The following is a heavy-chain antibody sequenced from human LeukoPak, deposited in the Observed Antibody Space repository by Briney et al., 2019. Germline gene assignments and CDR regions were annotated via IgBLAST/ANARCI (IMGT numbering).Heavy chain of an antibody. CDR3: AKDCGSGGRCYADS. CDR2: LSYDGSNK. V-gene: IGHV3-30*18. J-gene: IGHJ4*02. D-gene: IGHD2-15*01. CDR1: GFTFSNFG. Sequence: GSSLRLSCAASGFTFSNFGIHWVRQAPGKGLEWVAVLSYDGSNKYYADSAKGRFTISRDNSKNTLNLQMNSLRTEDTAVYYCAKDCGSGGRCYADSWGQGTLVTVSS.